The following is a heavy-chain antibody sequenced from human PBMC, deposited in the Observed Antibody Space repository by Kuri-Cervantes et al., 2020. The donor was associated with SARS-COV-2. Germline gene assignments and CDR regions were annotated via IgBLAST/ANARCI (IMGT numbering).Heavy chain of an antibody. D-gene: IGHD5-24*01. V-gene: IGHV4-61*09. J-gene: IGHJ4*02. Sequence: SETLSLTCTVSGGSISSGSYYWSWIRQPAGKGLEWIGYIYTSGSTTYNPSLRGRVTISLDPSNNRFSLSLTSTTAADTAVYYCGKVSWLQLWRRYSDSWGQGALVTVSS. CDR3: GKVSWLQLWRRYSDS. CDR2: IYTSGST. CDR1: GGSISSGSYY.